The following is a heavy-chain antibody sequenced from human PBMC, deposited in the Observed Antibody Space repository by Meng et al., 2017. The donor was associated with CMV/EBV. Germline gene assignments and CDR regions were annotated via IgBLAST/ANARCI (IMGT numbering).Heavy chain of an antibody. CDR1: GFTFSGYG. J-gene: IGHJ4*02. CDR3: AKNHEYGSGSYLGLDY. CDR2: IWYDGSNK. D-gene: IGHD3-10*01. V-gene: IGHV3-33*06. Sequence: GGSLRLSCAASGFTFSGYGMHWVRQAPGKGLEWVAVIWYDGSNKYYADSVKGRFTISRDNSKNTLYLQMNSLRAEDTAVYYCAKNHEYGSGSYLGLDYWGQGTLVTVSS.